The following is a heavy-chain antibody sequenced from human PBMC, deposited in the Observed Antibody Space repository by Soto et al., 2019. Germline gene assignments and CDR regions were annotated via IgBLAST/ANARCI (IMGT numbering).Heavy chain of an antibody. CDR1: GFTFNSYA. CDR3: VKDLETGATVDF. D-gene: IGHD5-12*01. V-gene: IGHV3-23*01. J-gene: IGHJ4*02. CDR2: LSTTGATT. Sequence: GGSLRLSCAASGFTFNSYAMSWVLQAPGRELEWVSALSTTGATTYYAGSVKGRFTISRDNSKNMLYLQMSSLRAEDTAVYYCVKDLETGATVDFWGQGTLVTVYS.